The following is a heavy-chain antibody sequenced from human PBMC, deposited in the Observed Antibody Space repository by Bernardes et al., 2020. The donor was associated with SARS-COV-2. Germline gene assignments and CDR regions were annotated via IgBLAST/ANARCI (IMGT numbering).Heavy chain of an antibody. V-gene: IGHV1-18*01. J-gene: IGHJ4*02. CDR1: GYTFTSYG. CDR3: ATPRRSDYYGWGGGYDY. CDR2: ISAYNGNT. Sequence: ASVKVSCKASGYTFTSYGISWVRQAPGQGLEWMGWISAYNGNTNYAQKLQGRVTMTTDTSTSTAYMELRSLRSDDTAVYYCATPRRSDYYGWGGGYDYWGQGTLVTVSS. D-gene: IGHD3-10*01.